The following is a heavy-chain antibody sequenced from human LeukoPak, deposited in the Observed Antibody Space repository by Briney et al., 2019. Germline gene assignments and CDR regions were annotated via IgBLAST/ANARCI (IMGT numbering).Heavy chain of an antibody. D-gene: IGHD3-9*01. CDR3: AHSRAHVLRYFDWYKFDY. V-gene: IGHV2-5*01. J-gene: IGHJ4*02. CDR2: IYWNDDR. CDR1: GFSLSTSGVG. Sequence: SGPTLVKPTQTLTLTCTFSGFSLSTSGVGVGWIRQPPGKALEWLALIYWNDDRRYSPSLKSRLTITKDTTKNQVVLTMTNMDPVDTATYSCAHSRAHVLRYFDWYKFDYWGQGTLVTVSS.